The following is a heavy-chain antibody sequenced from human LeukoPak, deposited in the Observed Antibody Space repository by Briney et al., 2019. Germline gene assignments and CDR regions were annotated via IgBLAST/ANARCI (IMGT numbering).Heavy chain of an antibody. CDR3: ARDNVDFDY. CDR2: INHSGST. V-gene: IGHV4-34*01. J-gene: IGHJ4*02. CDR1: GGSFSGYY. D-gene: IGHD5-12*01. Sequence: SETLSLTCAVYGGSFSGYYWSWIRQPPGKGLEWIGEINHSGSTNYNPSLKSRVTISVDTPKNQFSLKLSSVTAADTAVYYCARDNVDFDYWGQGTLVTVSS.